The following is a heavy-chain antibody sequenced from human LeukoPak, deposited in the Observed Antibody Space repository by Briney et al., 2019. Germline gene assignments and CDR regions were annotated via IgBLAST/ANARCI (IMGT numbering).Heavy chain of an antibody. CDR3: ARGVSYYDSSGYKH. D-gene: IGHD3-22*01. CDR1: GGSISRYY. J-gene: IGHJ1*01. CDR2: IYYSGST. V-gene: IGHV4-59*01. Sequence: SETLSLTCTVSGGSISRYYGSWIRQPPGKGLEWIGYIYYSGSTNYNTSLKSRVTISVDTSKNQFSLKLSSVTAADTAVYYCARGVSYYDSSGYKHWGQGTLVTVSS.